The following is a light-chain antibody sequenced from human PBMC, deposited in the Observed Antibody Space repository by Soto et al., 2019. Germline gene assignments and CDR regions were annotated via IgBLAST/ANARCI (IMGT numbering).Light chain of an antibody. CDR1: QSVNSK. Sequence: EILMAQSPASLPVSPGERATLSCRASQSVNSKLAWYQQKAGQAPRLLIHGASTRATGIPARFSGSESGTEFTLTISSLQYEDFAVYYCQQYNNWHPITFGQGTRLEIK. CDR3: QQYNNWHPIT. CDR2: GAS. V-gene: IGKV3-15*01. J-gene: IGKJ5*01.